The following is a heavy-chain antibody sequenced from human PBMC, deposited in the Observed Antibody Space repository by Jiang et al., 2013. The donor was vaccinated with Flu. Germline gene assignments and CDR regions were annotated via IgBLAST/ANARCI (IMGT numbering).Heavy chain of an antibody. CDR1: GYTFTDYY. CDR3: ARDRIAATAAPYYYYGMDV. Sequence: GAEVKKPGASVEVSCRASGYTFTDYYIHWVRQAPGQGLEWMGWINADTGVTNYAQNFQGRVSMTRDTSVSTAYMELSRLRSDDTAVYFCARDRIAATAAPYYYYGMDVWGQGTTVTVSS. V-gene: IGHV1-2*02. D-gene: IGHD6-13*01. J-gene: IGHJ6*02. CDR2: INADTGVT.